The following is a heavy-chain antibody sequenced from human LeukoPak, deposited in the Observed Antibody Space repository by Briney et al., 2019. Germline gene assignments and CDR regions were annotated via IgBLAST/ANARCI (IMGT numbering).Heavy chain of an antibody. CDR1: GXTSSSNA. Sequence: GGSLRLSCVASGXTSSSNAMSWVRRAPGKGLEWVSAISGSGGSTYYADSVKGRFTISRDNSKNTLYLQMNSLRAEDTAVYYCAKTTVVLTGYYFDYWGQGTLVTVSS. D-gene: IGHD4-23*01. CDR2: ISGSGGST. CDR3: AKTTVVLTGYYFDY. J-gene: IGHJ4*02. V-gene: IGHV3-23*01.